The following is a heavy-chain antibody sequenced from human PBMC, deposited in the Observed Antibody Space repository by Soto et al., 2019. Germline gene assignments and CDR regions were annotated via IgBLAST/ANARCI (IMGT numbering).Heavy chain of an antibody. J-gene: IGHJ4*02. CDR3: AKDRRFDYGGNSAPDY. CDR2: ISYDGNNK. CDR1: EFTFSNYA. V-gene: IGHV3-30*18. Sequence: GGSLRLSCAASEFTFSNYAMHWVRQPPGKGLQWLAVISYDGNNKYYADSVKGRFTISRDNSKNTLYLQMNSLRAEDTAVYYCAKDRRFDYGGNSAPDYWGQGTLVTVSS. D-gene: IGHD4-17*01.